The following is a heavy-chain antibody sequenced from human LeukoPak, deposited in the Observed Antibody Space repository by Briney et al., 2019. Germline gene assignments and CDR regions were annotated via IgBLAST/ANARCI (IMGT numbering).Heavy chain of an antibody. Sequence: ASVKVSCKASGYTFTGYYMHWVRQAPGQGLEWMGRINPNSGGTNYAQKFQGGVTMTRDTSISTAYMELSRLRSDDTAVYYCARDPTYGDYPNWFDPWGQGTLVTVSS. CDR1: GYTFTGYY. D-gene: IGHD4-17*01. CDR2: INPNSGGT. J-gene: IGHJ5*02. V-gene: IGHV1-2*06. CDR3: ARDPTYGDYPNWFDP.